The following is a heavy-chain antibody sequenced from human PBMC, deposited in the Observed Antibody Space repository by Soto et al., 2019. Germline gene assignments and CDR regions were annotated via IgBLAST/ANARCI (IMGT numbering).Heavy chain of an antibody. Sequence: EASVKVSCKASGYTFTSYAMHWVRQAPGQRLEWMGWINAGNGNTKYSQKFQGRVTITRDTSASTAYMELSSLRSEDTAVYYCARADVPVSVYCFDYWGQGTLVTVSS. CDR2: INAGNGNT. D-gene: IGHD3-16*01. CDR1: GYTFTSYA. CDR3: ARADVPVSVYCFDY. J-gene: IGHJ4*02. V-gene: IGHV1-3*01.